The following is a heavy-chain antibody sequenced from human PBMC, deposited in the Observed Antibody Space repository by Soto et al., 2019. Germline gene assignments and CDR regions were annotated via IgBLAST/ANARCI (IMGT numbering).Heavy chain of an antibody. J-gene: IGHJ4*02. CDR2: IYYSGST. D-gene: IGHD3-10*01. Sequence: SETLSLTCTVSGGSISSYYWSWIRQPPGKGLEWIGYIYYSGSTNYNPSLKSRVTISVDTSKNQFSLKLSSVTAADTAVYYCASTMVRGVIIGPPYFDYWGQGTLVTVSS. CDR3: ASTMVRGVIIGPPYFDY. V-gene: IGHV4-59*01. CDR1: GGSISSYY.